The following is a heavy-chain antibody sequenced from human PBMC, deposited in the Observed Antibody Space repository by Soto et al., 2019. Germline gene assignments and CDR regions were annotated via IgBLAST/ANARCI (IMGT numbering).Heavy chain of an antibody. V-gene: IGHV2-26*01. Sequence: SGPTLVNPTETLTLTCTVSGFSLSNARMGVSWICQPPGKALEWLAHIFSNDEKSYSTSLKTRLTISKDTSKNQVVLTMTNMDPVDTATYYCARTSRRDEYSKGMDVWGQGTTVTVSS. CDR3: ARTSRRDEYSKGMDV. CDR1: GFSLSNARMG. D-gene: IGHD6-6*01. CDR2: IFSNDEK. J-gene: IGHJ6*02.